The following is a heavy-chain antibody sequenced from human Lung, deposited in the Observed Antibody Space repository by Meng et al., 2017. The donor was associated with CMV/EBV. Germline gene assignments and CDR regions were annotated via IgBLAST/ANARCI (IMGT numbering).Heavy chain of an antibody. CDR1: GGSISSGGFY. V-gene: IGHV4-31*03. Sequence: VDLQGSGPGLVNPYQTLSLTCTVSGGSISSGGFYWSWIRQHPGKGLEWIGYIYYSGSTYYNPSLRSRVAISIDTSKNQFSLKLTSVTAADTAVYFCARTNYGDYNWFDPWGQGTLVTVSS. J-gene: IGHJ5*02. D-gene: IGHD4-17*01. CDR3: ARTNYGDYNWFDP. CDR2: IYYSGST.